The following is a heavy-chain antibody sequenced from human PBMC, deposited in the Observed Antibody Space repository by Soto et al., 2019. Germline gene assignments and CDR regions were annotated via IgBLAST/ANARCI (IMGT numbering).Heavy chain of an antibody. CDR3: ARQGIIVVVPAAIRWFDH. V-gene: IGHV4-39*01. Sequence: QLQLQESGPGLVKPSETLSLTCTVSGGSISSSSYYWGWIRQPPGKGLEWIGSIYYSGSTYYNPSLKSRVTISVDTSKNQFALKLSSVTAADTAVYYCARQGIIVVVPAAIRWFDHWGQGTLVTVSS. J-gene: IGHJ5*02. CDR1: GGSISSSSYY. CDR2: IYYSGST. D-gene: IGHD2-2*01.